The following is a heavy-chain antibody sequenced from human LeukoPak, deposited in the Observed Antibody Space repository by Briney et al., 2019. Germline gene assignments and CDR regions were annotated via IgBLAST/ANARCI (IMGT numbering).Heavy chain of an antibody. CDR3: ARHPVSSKTLDY. V-gene: IGHV4-39*01. Sequence: SESLSLTCTVSGGSIGSSTYYWGWIRQPPGKGLEWIGSIYYDGSAYYNPSLKSRVTISIDTSKNQFSLRLSSVTAADTAVYHCARHPVSSKTLDYWGQGTLVTVSS. CDR1: GGSIGSSTYY. D-gene: IGHD6-6*01. J-gene: IGHJ4*02. CDR2: IYYDGSA.